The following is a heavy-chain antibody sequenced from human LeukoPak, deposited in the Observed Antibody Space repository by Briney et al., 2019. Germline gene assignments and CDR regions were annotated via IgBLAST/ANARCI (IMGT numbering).Heavy chain of an antibody. Sequence: SETLSLTCAVYGGSFSGYYWSWIRQHPGKGLELIGYIYYSGSTYYNPSLKSRVTISVDTSKNQFSLKLSSVTAADTAVYYCAGTNDYGDHGAFDIWGQGTMVTVSS. CDR1: GGSFSGYY. J-gene: IGHJ3*02. CDR2: IYYSGST. V-gene: IGHV4-31*11. CDR3: AGTNDYGDHGAFDI. D-gene: IGHD4-17*01.